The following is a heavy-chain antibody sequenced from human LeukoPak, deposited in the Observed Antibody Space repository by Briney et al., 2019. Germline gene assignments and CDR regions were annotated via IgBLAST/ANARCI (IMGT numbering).Heavy chain of an antibody. CDR2: IIPIFGIA. CDR1: GGTFSSYA. J-gene: IGHJ6*02. Sequence: SVKVSCKASGGTFSSYAISWVRQAPGQGLEWMGRIIPIFGIANYAQKFQGRVMITADKSTSTAYMELSSLRSEDTAVYYCARGPRYCSSTSCNYGMDVWGQGTTVTVSS. D-gene: IGHD2-2*01. CDR3: ARGPRYCSSTSCNYGMDV. V-gene: IGHV1-69*04.